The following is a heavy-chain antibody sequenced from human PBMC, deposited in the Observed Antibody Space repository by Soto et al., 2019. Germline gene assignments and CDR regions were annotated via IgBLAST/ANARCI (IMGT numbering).Heavy chain of an antibody. CDR3: ARVGGSGSYYTDYYGMDV. CDR2: IYYSGST. J-gene: IGHJ6*02. V-gene: IGHV4-31*03. D-gene: IGHD3-10*01. Sequence: PSETLSLTCTVSGGSISSGGYYWSWIRQHPGKGLEWIGYIYYSGSTYYNPSPKSRVTISVDTSKNQFSLKLSSVTAADTAVYYCARVGGSGSYYTDYYGMDVWGQGTTVTVSS. CDR1: GGSISSGGYY.